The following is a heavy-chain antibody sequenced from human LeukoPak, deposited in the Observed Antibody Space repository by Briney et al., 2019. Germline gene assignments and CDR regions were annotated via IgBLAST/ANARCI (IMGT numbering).Heavy chain of an antibody. Sequence: TGGSLRLSFAASGFTFSSYAMSWVRQAPGKGLEWVSAISGSGGSTYYADSVKGRFTISRDNSKNTLYLQMNSLRAEDTAVYYCAKTPRGQLAPFDYWGQGTLVTVSS. CDR3: AKTPRGQLAPFDY. D-gene: IGHD6-6*01. CDR2: ISGSGGST. J-gene: IGHJ4*02. V-gene: IGHV3-23*01. CDR1: GFTFSSYA.